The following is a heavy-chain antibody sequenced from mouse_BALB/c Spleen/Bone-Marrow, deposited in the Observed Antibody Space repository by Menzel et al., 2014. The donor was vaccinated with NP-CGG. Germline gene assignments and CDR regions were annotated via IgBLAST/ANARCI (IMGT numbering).Heavy chain of an antibody. Sequence: VQLQQSGAELVRPGSSVKISCKASGYAFSAYWMIWVKQRPGQGLEWIGQIYPGDGDINYNGKFKGKATLTADKSSSTAYMQLSSLTSEDSAVYFCARSGYGSNYDYWGQGTTLTVSS. D-gene: IGHD1-1*01. J-gene: IGHJ2*01. CDR1: GYAFSAYW. CDR3: ARSGYGSNYDY. V-gene: IGHV1-80*01. CDR2: IYPGDGDI.